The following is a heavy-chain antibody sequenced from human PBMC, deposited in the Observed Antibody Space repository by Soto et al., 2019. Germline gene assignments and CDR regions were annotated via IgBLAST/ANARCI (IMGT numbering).Heavy chain of an antibody. J-gene: IGHJ4*02. V-gene: IGHV4-59*01. CDR3: ARYRREAVAGCPLDN. CDR2: TYNSGRT. CDR1: GRSLRRNY. D-gene: IGHD6-13*01. Sequence: ESRSLTCLLSGRSLRRNYLIWTRRPTGKGQEWIRYTYNSGRTNYTPSLKSRVTISEDTSKSQFSLKVNGMTAADTAVYYCARYRREAVAGCPLDNWGQGIWIAVSS.